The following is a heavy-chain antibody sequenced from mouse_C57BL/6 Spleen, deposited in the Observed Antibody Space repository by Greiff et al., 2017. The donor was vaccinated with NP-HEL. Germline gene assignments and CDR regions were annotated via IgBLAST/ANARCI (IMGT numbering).Heavy chain of an antibody. Sequence: VQLQQSGPGLVKPSQSLSLTCSVTGYSITSGYYWNWIRQFPGNKLEWMGYISYDGSNNYNPSLKNRISITRDTSKNQFFLKLNSVTTEDTATYYCARESYYYGSSHYFDYWGQGTTLTVSS. CDR2: ISYDGSN. D-gene: IGHD1-1*01. J-gene: IGHJ2*01. V-gene: IGHV3-6*01. CDR1: GYSITSGYY. CDR3: ARESYYYGSSHYFDY.